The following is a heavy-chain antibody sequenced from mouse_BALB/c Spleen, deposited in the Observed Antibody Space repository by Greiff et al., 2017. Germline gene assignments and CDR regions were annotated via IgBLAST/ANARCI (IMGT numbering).Heavy chain of an antibody. J-gene: IGHJ2*01. V-gene: IGHV1S137*01. D-gene: IGHD2-4*01. CDR3: ASPLYDYDEGGFDY. CDR1: GYTFTDYA. CDR2: ISTYYGDA. Sequence: VQLQQSGAELVRPGVSVKISCKGSGYTFTDYAMHWVKQSHAKSLEWIGVISTYYGDASYNQKFKGKATMTVDKSSSTAYMELARLTSEDSAIYYCASPLYDYDEGGFDYWGQGTTLTVSS.